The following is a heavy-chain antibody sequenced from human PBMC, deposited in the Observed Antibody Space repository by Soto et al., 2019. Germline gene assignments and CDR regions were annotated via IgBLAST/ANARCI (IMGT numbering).Heavy chain of an antibody. Sequence: GGSLRLSCAASGFTFSSYAMSWVRQAPGKGLEWVSAISGSGGSTYYADSVKGRFTISRDNSKNTLYLQMNSLRAEDTAVYYCAIYDSSGYYRGSPLFDYWGQGTLVTVSS. CDR2: ISGSGGST. D-gene: IGHD3-22*01. CDR3: AIYDSSGYYRGSPLFDY. CDR1: GFTFSSYA. V-gene: IGHV3-23*01. J-gene: IGHJ4*02.